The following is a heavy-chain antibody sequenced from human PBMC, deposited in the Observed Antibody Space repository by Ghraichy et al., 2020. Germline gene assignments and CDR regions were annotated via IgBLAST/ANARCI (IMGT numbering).Heavy chain of an antibody. Sequence: SETLSLTCTVSGGSITTYYWSWIRQPAGKGLEWIGRIYTSGGTNYNPSLKSRVTMSVDTSKNQFSLNLSSVTAADTAVYYCARGPAVPAYYYYYGMDVWGQGTKVTVSS. CDR1: GGSITTYY. V-gene: IGHV4-4*07. J-gene: IGHJ6*02. CDR2: IYTSGGT. D-gene: IGHD2-2*01. CDR3: ARGPAVPAYYYYYGMDV.